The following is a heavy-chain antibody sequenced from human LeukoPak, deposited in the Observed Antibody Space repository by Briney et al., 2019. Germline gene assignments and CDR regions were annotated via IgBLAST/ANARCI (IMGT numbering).Heavy chain of an antibody. CDR2: IYYSGST. V-gene: IGHV4-61*08. J-gene: IGHJ4*02. D-gene: IGHD6-25*01. Sequence: SETLSLTCTVSGGSISSGGYYWSWIRQPPGKGLEWIGYIYYSGSTNYNPSLKSRVTISVDTSKNQFSLKLSSVTAADTAVYYCARDSGWDRLGFDYWGQGTLVTVSS. CDR3: ARDSGWDRLGFDY. CDR1: GGSISSGGYY.